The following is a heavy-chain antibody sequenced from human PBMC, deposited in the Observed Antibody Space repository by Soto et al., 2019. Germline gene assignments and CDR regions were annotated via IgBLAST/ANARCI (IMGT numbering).Heavy chain of an antibody. V-gene: IGHV1-18*01. CDR2: ISAYNGNT. Sequence: ASVKVSCKASGYTFTSYGISWVRQAPGQGLEWMGWISAYNGNTNYAQKLQGRVTMTTDTSTSTAYMELRSLRSDVTAVYYCARHPLDSSGFAFDYWGQGTLVTVSS. CDR1: GYTFTSYG. CDR3: ARHPLDSSGFAFDY. J-gene: IGHJ4*02. D-gene: IGHD3-22*01.